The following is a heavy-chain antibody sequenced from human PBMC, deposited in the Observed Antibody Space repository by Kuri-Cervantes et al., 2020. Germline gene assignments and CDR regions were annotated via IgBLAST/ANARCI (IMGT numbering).Heavy chain of an antibody. CDR1: GGSISSYY. CDR2: INHDGNT. V-gene: IGHV4-34*01. CDR3: ARERLAATANYYYYMDV. Sequence: SETLSLTCTVSGGSISSYYWSWIRHSPGKGLEWIGEINHDGNTNFHPSLKSRVTISVDPSKNQFSLKLTSVTAADSAVYYCARERLAATANYYYYMDVWGKGTTVTVSS. J-gene: IGHJ6*03. D-gene: IGHD6-13*01.